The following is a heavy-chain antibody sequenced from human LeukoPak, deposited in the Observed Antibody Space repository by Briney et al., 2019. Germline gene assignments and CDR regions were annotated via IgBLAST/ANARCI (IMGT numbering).Heavy chain of an antibody. CDR1: GFTFSSYE. CDR3: ARHAVPAAAIPPFDY. V-gene: IGHV3-48*03. Sequence: GGSLRLSCAASGFTFSSYEMNWVRQAPGKGLEWVSYISSSGTTIYYADSVKGRFTLSRDNAKNSLYLQMNSLRAEDTAVYYCARHAVPAAAIPPFDYWGQGTLVTVSS. CDR2: ISSSGTTI. J-gene: IGHJ4*02. D-gene: IGHD2-2*01.